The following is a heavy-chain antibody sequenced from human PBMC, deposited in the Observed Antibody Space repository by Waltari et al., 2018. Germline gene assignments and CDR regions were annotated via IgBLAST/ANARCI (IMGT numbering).Heavy chain of an antibody. CDR3: ASLGRHYDSSGPFDY. V-gene: IGHV4-4*02. D-gene: IGHD3-22*01. CDR2: IYHSGST. Sequence: QVQLQESGPGLVKPSGTLSLTCAVSGGSISSSNWWSWVRQPPGKGLEWIGEIYHSGSTNYNPSLKSRVTISVDKSKNQFSLKLSAVTAADTAVYYCASLGRHYDSSGPFDYWGQGTLVTVSS. CDR1: GGSISSSNW. J-gene: IGHJ4*02.